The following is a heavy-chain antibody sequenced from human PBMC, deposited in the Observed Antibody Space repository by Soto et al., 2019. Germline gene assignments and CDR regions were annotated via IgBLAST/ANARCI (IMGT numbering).Heavy chain of an antibody. CDR2: IIPIFGTA. V-gene: IGHV1-69*12. D-gene: IGHD3-22*01. CDR3: ARGGGDYYDSSGYAEH. Sequence: QVQLVQSGAEVKTPGSSVKVSCKASGGTFSSYAISWVRQAPVQWLEWMGGIIPIFGTANYAQKFQGRVTITADESTSPAYMELSSLRSEDTAVYYCARGGGDYYDSSGYAEHWGQGTLVTVSS. J-gene: IGHJ4*02. CDR1: GGTFSSYA.